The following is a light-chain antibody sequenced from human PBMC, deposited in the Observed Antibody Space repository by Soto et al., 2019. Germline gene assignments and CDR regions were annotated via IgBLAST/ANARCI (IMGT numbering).Light chain of an antibody. CDR2: LNSDGSH. CDR1: SGHSSYA. Sequence: QPVLTQSPSASASLGASVKLTCTLSSGHSSYAIAWHQQQPEKGPRYLMKLNSDGSHSKGDGIPDRFSGSSSGAERYRTICSLQSEDEADYYCQTWGTGILVFGGGPKLTVL. CDR3: QTWGTGILV. J-gene: IGLJ2*01. V-gene: IGLV4-69*01.